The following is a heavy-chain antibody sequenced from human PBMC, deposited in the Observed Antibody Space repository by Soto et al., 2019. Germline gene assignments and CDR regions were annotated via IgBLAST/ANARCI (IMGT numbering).Heavy chain of an antibody. D-gene: IGHD2-21*01. Sequence: GGSLRLSCAASGFTFSSYGMHWVRQAPGKGLEWVAVISYDGSNKYYADSVKGRLTISRDNSKNTLYLQMNSLRAEDTAVYYCAKPLFRGENYFDYWGQGTLVTVSS. V-gene: IGHV3-30*18. J-gene: IGHJ4*02. CDR2: ISYDGSNK. CDR3: AKPLFRGENYFDY. CDR1: GFTFSSYG.